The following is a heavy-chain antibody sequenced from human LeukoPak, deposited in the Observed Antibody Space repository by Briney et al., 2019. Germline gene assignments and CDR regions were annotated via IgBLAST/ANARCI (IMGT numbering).Heavy chain of an antibody. CDR3: ARAGPSSGFDY. J-gene: IGHJ4*02. V-gene: IGHV4-38-2*02. Sequence: SETLSLTCTVSGYSISSGYYWGWIRQPPGKGLEWIGSIYHSGSTYYNPSLKSRVTISVDTSKNQFSLNLSSVTAADTAVYYCARAGPSSGFDYWGQGTPVIVSS. D-gene: IGHD6-25*01. CDR1: GYSISSGYY. CDR2: IYHSGST.